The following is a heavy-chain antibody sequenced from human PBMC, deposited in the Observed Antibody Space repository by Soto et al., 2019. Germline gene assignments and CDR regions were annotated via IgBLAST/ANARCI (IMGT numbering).Heavy chain of an antibody. Sequence: SETLSLTCTVSGGSISSGDYYWSWIRQPPGKGLEWIGYIYYSGSTYYNPSLKSRVTISVDTSKNQFSLKLSSVTAADTAVYYCARVVRKWLLVPGFANHYYYYMDVRGKGTTVTVSS. J-gene: IGHJ6*03. CDR1: GGSISSGDYY. V-gene: IGHV4-30-4*01. D-gene: IGHD3-22*01. CDR2: IYYSGST. CDR3: ARVVRKWLLVPGFANHYYYYMDV.